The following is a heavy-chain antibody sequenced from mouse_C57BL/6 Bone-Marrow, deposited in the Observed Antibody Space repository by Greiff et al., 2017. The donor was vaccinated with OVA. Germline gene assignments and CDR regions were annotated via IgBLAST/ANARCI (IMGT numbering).Heavy chain of an antibody. CDR2: IYPRSGNT. V-gene: IGHV1-81*01. CDR3: AREGGSLAWFAY. J-gene: IGHJ3*01. Sequence: VQLQQSGAELARPGASVKLSCKASGYTFTSYGISWVKQRTGQGLEWIGEIYPRSGNTYYNEKFKGKATLTADKSSSTAYMELRSLTSEDSAVYFCAREGGSLAWFAYWGQGTLVTVSA. D-gene: IGHD1-1*02. CDR1: GYTFTSYG.